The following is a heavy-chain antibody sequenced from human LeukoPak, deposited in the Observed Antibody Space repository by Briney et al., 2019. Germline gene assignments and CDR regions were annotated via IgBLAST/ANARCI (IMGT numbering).Heavy chain of an antibody. CDR3: AELGITMIGGV. CDR1: GFTFSSYA. D-gene: IGHD3-10*02. Sequence: HPGGSLRLSCATSGFTFSSYAMSWGRQAPGKVLEWVSSISGSSDSTYYADSVKGRFTISRDNAKNSLYLQMNSLRAEDTAVYYCAELGITMIGGVWGKGTTVTISS. V-gene: IGHV3-23*01. CDR2: ISGSSDST. J-gene: IGHJ6*04.